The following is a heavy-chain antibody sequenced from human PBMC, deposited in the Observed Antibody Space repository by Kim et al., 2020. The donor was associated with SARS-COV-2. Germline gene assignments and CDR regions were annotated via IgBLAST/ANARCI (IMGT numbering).Heavy chain of an antibody. V-gene: IGHV3-30*18. Sequence: GGSLRLSCAASGFTFSSYGMHWVRQAPGKGLEWVAVISYDGSNKYYADSVKGRFTISRDNSKNTLYLQMNSLRAEDTAVYYCAKDQTTEYCSGGSCYSLLYYYYGMDVWGQGTTVTVS. CDR1: GFTFSSYG. CDR2: ISYDGSNK. D-gene: IGHD2-15*01. CDR3: AKDQTTEYCSGGSCYSLLYYYYGMDV. J-gene: IGHJ6*02.